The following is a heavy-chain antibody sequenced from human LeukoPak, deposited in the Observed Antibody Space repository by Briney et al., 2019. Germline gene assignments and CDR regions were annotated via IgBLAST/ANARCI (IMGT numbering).Heavy chain of an antibody. CDR3: ARAYSSSWYGDLDY. CDR2: IYYSGST. V-gene: IGHV4-31*03. J-gene: IGHJ4*02. CDR1: GGSISSGGYY. Sequence: SETLSLTCTVSGGSISSGGYYWSWIRQHPGKGLEWIGYIYYSGSTYYNPSLKSRVTISVDTSKNQFSLKLSSVTAADTAVYYCARAYSSSWYGDLDYWGQGTLVTVSS. D-gene: IGHD6-13*01.